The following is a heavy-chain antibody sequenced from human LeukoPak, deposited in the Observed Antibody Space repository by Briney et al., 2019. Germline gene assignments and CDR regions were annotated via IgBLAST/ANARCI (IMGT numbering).Heavy chain of an antibody. D-gene: IGHD5-24*01. Sequence: SETLSLTCAVYGGSFRGYYWSWIRQPPGKGLEGIGEINHRGSTNYNPSLKSRVTISVDTSQNQFSLKLSSVTAADPAVYYCARGPERWLQTYYHHYHGMHVWGQGTTVTVSS. CDR3: ARGPERWLQTYYHHYHGMHV. CDR1: GGSFRGYY. J-gene: IGHJ6*02. V-gene: IGHV4-34*01. CDR2: INHRGST.